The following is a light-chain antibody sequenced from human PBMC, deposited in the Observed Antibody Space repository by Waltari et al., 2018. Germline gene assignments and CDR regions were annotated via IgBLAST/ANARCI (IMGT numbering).Light chain of an antibody. J-gene: IGLJ3*02. Sequence: QLVLTQSPSASASLGASVKLTCTLSSGHSSYAIAWHQQQPEQGPRYVMKLKRDGGHSKGGGFPDRFSGSSSGAGRYLTLSSLPSEDEADSYCQTWGTGTLVFGGGTKLTVL. CDR2: LKRDGGH. CDR1: SGHSSYA. CDR3: QTWGTGTLV. V-gene: IGLV4-69*01.